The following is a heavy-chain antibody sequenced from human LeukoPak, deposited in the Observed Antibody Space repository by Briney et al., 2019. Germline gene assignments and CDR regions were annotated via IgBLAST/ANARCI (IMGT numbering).Heavy chain of an antibody. CDR2: ISGSGGST. CDR1: GFTFSSYA. V-gene: IGHV3-23*01. D-gene: IGHD3-3*01. J-gene: IGHJ3*02. CDR3: AKLQGDAIYGVVIRGGAFDI. Sequence: GGSLRLSCAASGFTFSSYAMSWVRQAPGKGLEWVSAISGSGGSTYCADSVKGRFTISRDNSKNTLYLQMNSLRAEDTAVYYCAKLQGDAIYGVVIRGGAFDIWGQGTMVTVSS.